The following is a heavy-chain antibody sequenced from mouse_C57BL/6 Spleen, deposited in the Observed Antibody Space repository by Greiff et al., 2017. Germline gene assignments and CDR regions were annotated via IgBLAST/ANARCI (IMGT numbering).Heavy chain of an antibody. D-gene: IGHD2-5*01. J-gene: IGHJ3*01. CDR2: IDPSDSDT. V-gene: IGHV1-52*01. CDR1: GYTFTSYW. Sequence: QVQLQQPGAELVRPGSSVKLSCKASGYTFTSYWMHWVQQSPIQGLEWIGNIDPSDSDTHYTQKFKDKATLTVDKSSSTAYMTLSSLTSEDSAVYYCARSTYYSNTAWFAYWGKGTLVTVSA. CDR3: ARSTYYSNTAWFAY.